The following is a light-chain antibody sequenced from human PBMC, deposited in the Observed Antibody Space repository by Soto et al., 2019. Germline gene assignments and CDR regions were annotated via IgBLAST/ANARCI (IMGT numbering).Light chain of an antibody. Sequence: QSVLSQPPSVSAAPGQRVTISCSGSTSNIGKYYVSWYQQVLGTAPRLLIYDNNQRPSGIPDRFSGSKSGTSATLAITGLQTGDEADYYCATWDGGLTPQGVFGTGTKVTVL. CDR1: TSNIGKYY. CDR2: DNN. CDR3: ATWDGGLTPQGV. V-gene: IGLV1-51*01. J-gene: IGLJ1*01.